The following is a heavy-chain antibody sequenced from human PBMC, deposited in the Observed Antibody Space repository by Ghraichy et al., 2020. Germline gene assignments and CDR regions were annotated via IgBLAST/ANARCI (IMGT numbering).Heavy chain of an antibody. CDR3: ARQVFPTEPETD. CDR1: GGSISSYY. D-gene: IGHD1-26*01. V-gene: IGHV4-59*08. CDR2: IYYSGST. Sequence: SETLSLTCTVSGGSISSYYWSWIRQPPGKGLEWIGYIYYSGSTNYNPSLKSRVTISVDTSKNQFSLKLSSVTAADSAVYYCARQVFPTEPETDWGQGTLVTVSS. J-gene: IGHJ4*02.